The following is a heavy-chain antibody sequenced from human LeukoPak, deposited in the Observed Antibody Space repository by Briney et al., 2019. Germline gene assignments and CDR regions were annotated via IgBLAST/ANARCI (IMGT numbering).Heavy chain of an antibody. D-gene: IGHD3-10*01. Sequence: GGSLRLSCAASGFTVSSNYMSWVRQAPGKGLEWVSVIYSGGSTYYADSVKGRFTISRDNSKNTLYLQMNSLRAEDTAVYYCARGAITMVRGVIIGNWFDPRGQGTLVTVSS. CDR3: ARGAITMVRGVIIGNWFDP. J-gene: IGHJ5*02. CDR2: IYSGGST. CDR1: GFTVSSNY. V-gene: IGHV3-53*01.